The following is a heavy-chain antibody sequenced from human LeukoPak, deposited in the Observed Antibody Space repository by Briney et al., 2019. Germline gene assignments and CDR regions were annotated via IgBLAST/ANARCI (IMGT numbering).Heavy chain of an antibody. V-gene: IGHV3-48*03. D-gene: IGHD6-13*01. CDR3: AKDPNYSSSFDAFDI. Sequence: GGSLRLSCAASGFTFSSYEMNWVRQAPGKGLEWVSYISSSGSTIYYADSVKGRFTISRDNAKNSLYLQMNSLRAEDTAVYYCAKDPNYSSSFDAFDIWGQGTMVTVSS. CDR1: GFTFSSYE. J-gene: IGHJ3*02. CDR2: ISSSGSTI.